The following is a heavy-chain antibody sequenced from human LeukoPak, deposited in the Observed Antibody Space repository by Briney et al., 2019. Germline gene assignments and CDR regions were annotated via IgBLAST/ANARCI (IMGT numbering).Heavy chain of an antibody. CDR1: GGSITGYY. CDR3: AREEFLHEIDSSGYFVY. D-gene: IGHD3-22*01. J-gene: IGHJ4*02. CDR2: VYSSGVG. Sequence: KPSETLSLTCTVSGGSITGYYWNWIRQPAAQGLEWLGRVYSSGVGNYNPSLTSRDTMSVDTSKNQFSLKLTSLTAADTAVYYCAREEFLHEIDSSGYFVYWGQGTLVTVSS. V-gene: IGHV4-4*07.